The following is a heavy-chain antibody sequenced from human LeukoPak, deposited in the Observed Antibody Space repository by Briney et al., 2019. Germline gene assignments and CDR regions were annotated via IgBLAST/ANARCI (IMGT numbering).Heavy chain of an antibody. CDR2: IYSGGST. Sequence: GGSLRLSCAAPGFTVSSKYMSWVRQAPGKGLEWVSVIYSGGSTNYADSVKGRFTISRDNSKNPLNLQMNSLGAEDTAVYYCAWSSIAVAALLDYWGQGTLVTVSS. D-gene: IGHD6-19*01. V-gene: IGHV3-66*01. J-gene: IGHJ4*02. CDR1: GFTVSSKY. CDR3: AWSSIAVAALLDY.